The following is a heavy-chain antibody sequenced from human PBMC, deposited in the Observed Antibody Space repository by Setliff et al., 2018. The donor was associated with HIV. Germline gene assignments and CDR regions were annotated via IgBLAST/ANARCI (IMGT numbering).Heavy chain of an antibody. CDR3: ARGYPVSYYYYMDV. D-gene: IGHD3-16*02. V-gene: IGHV4-31*03. Sequence: SETLSLTCTVSGGSISSGGYYWSWIRQQPGKGLEWIGYIYYSGSTYYNPSLKSRVTISVDTSKNQFSLKLSSVTAADAAVYYCARGYPVSYYYYMDVWGKGTTVTVSS. CDR1: GGSISSGGYY. J-gene: IGHJ6*03. CDR2: IYYSGST.